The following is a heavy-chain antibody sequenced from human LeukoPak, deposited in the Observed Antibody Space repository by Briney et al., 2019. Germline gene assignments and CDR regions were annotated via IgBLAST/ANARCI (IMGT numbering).Heavy chain of an antibody. CDR2: IYYSGST. D-gene: IGHD3-22*01. J-gene: IGHJ4*02. Sequence: SETLSLTCTVSGGSISSYYWSWIRQPPGKGLEWIGYIYYSGSTNYNPSLRSRVTISVDTSKNQFSLKLSSVTAADTAVYYCARGHYYDKPLGYWGQGTLVTVSS. CDR3: ARGHYYDKPLGY. CDR1: GGSISSYY. V-gene: IGHV4-59*01.